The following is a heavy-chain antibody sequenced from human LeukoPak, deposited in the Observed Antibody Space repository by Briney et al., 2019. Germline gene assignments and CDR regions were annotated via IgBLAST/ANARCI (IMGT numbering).Heavy chain of an antibody. V-gene: IGHV4-39*07. CDR3: ARGGANSSGWYVLNY. J-gene: IGHJ4*02. CDR1: GGSISSSSYY. Sequence: SETLSLTCTVSGGSISSSSYYWSWIRQPPGKGLEWIGEINHSGSTNYNPSLKSRVTISVDTSKNQFSLKLSSVTAADTAVYYCARGGANSSGWYVLNYWGQGTLVTVSS. CDR2: INHSGST. D-gene: IGHD6-19*01.